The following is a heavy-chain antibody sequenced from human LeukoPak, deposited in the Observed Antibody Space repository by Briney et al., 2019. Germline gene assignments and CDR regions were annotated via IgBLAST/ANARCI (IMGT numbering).Heavy chain of an antibody. CDR2: IWYDGSNK. D-gene: IGHD3-22*01. J-gene: IGHJ4*02. CDR3: ASGPYYDSSGYYPY. Sequence: TGGSLRLSCAASGFTFSSYGMHWVRQAPGKGLEWVAVIWYDGSNKYYADSVKGRFTIPRDNSKNTLCLQMNSLRAEDTAVYYCASGPYYDSSGYYPYWGQGTLVTVSS. V-gene: IGHV3-33*01. CDR1: GFTFSSYG.